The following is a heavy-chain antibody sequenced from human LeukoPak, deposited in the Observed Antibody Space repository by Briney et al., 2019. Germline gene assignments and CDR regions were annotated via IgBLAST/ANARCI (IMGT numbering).Heavy chain of an antibody. J-gene: IGHJ3*02. Sequence: GGSLRLSCTASGFTFGDYAMSWVRQAPGKGLEWVGFIRSKAYGGTTEYAASVKGRFTISRDNSKNTLYLQMNSLRAEDTAVYYCAKDLVVAARGSAFDIWGQGTMVTVSS. V-gene: IGHV3-49*04. CDR3: AKDLVVAARGSAFDI. D-gene: IGHD2-15*01. CDR1: GFTFGDYA. CDR2: IRSKAYGGTT.